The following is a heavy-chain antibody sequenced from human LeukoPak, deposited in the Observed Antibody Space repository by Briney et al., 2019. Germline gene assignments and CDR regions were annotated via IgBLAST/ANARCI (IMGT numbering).Heavy chain of an antibody. J-gene: IGHJ4*02. CDR1: GFTFSSYG. V-gene: IGHV3-30*02. CDR2: IRYDGSNK. CDR3: AKVYYDSSGYVDY. Sequence: GGPLRLSCAASGFTFSSYGVHWVRQAPGKGLEWVAFIRYDGSNKYYADSVKGRFTISRDNSKNTLYLQMNSLRAEDTAVYYCAKVYYDSSGYVDYWGQGTLVTVSS. D-gene: IGHD3-22*01.